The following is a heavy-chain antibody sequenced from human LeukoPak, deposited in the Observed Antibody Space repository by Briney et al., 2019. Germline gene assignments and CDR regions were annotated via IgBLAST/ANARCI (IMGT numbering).Heavy chain of an antibody. D-gene: IGHD3-9*01. V-gene: IGHV3-30*02. Sequence: GGSLRLSCAASGFTFSSFGMHWVHLAPGRGLEWVAFIRYDGSNKYYADSVKGRFTISRDNSKNTLYLQMNSLRAEDTAVYYCARVDYDILTGYYNDYWGQGTLVTVSS. CDR3: ARVDYDILTGYYNDY. CDR1: GFTFSSFG. CDR2: IRYDGSNK. J-gene: IGHJ4*02.